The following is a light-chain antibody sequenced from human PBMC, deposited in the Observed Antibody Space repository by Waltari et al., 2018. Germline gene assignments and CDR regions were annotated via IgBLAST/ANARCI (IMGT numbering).Light chain of an antibody. CDR1: QNIRKF. Sequence: DIQMTQSPSSLSASVGDRVTITCRASQNIRKFLNWYQQKPGNAPNVLIYSASNLQSGVPSRFSGSGSGTSFSLPINTLQPEDFATYYCQQSYSASITFGQGTRLEI. V-gene: IGKV1-39*01. J-gene: IGKJ5*01. CDR3: QQSYSASIT. CDR2: SAS.